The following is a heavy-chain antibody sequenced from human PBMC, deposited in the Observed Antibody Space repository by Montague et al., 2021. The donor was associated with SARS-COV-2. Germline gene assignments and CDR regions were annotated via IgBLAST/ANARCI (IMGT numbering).Heavy chain of an antibody. CDR2: INHSGST. D-gene: IGHD3-22*01. CDR3: ARGTRRVFTYEYVSGGYASDY. V-gene: IGHV4-34*01. J-gene: IGHJ4*02. CDR1: GGSFSGYY. Sequence: SETLSLTCAVYGGSFSGYYWSWIRQPPGKELEWIGEINHSGSTNYNPSLKSRVTISVDTSKNQFSLKLSSVTAADTAVYYCARGTRRVFTYEYVSGGYASDYWGQGTLVTVSS.